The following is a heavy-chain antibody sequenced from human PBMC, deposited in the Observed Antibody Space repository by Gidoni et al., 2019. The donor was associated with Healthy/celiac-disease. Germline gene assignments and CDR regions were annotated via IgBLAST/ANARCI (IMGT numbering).Heavy chain of an antibody. CDR1: GYSLSSGYY. V-gene: IGHV4-38-2*02. J-gene: IGHJ4*02. CDR3: ARGEELDY. Sequence: QVQLQESGSGLVKPSETLPLPCTVSGYSLSSGYYWGWIRQPPGKGLEWIGSIYHSGSTYYNPSLKSRVTISVDTSKNQFSLKLSSVTAADTAVYYCARGEELDYWGQGTLVTVSS. CDR2: IYHSGST.